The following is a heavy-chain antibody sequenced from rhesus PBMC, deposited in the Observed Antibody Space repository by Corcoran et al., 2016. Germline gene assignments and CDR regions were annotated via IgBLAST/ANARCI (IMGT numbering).Heavy chain of an antibody. CDR3: AKHLQGGIAAAGSYGLDS. Sequence: EVQLVQSGAEVKRPGESLKISCKTSGYSFTSYWISWVRQMPGKGLEWMGAIDPRDSVTRYNPSCQGQVTISDDKSISTAYLQWSRLKASDTATYYCAKHLQGGIAAAGSYGLDSWGQGVVVTVSS. V-gene: IGHV5-20*01. CDR1: GYSFTSYW. D-gene: IGHD6-31*01. CDR2: IDPRDSVT. J-gene: IGHJ6*01.